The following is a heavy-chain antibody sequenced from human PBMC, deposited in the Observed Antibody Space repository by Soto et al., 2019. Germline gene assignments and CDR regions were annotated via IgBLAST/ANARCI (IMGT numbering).Heavy chain of an antibody. D-gene: IGHD3-9*01. J-gene: IGHJ3*02. CDR3: ARRGDILTGYYRSWACDI. CDR1: GGSISSYY. CDR2: IYYSGST. V-gene: IGHV4-59*08. Sequence: SETLSLTCTVSGGSISSYYWSWIRQPPGKGLEWIGYIYYSGSTNYNPSLKSRVTISVDTSKNQFSLKLSSVTAADTAVYYCARRGDILTGYYRSWACDIWGRGTMGTVSS.